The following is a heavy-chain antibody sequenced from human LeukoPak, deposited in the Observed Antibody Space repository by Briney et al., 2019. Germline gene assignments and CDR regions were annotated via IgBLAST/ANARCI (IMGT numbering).Heavy chain of an antibody. Sequence: GGSLRLSCAASGFTFSRCGMNWVRQAQGKGLEWVSSISGSSTNIYYADSVKGRFSISRDNVDNVVHLQMSSLRNEDTAFYYCARVAVAGPTGWFDSWGQGTLVTVSS. V-gene: IGHV3-21*01. J-gene: IGHJ5*01. CDR2: ISGSSTNI. CDR3: ARVAVAGPTGWFDS. CDR1: GFTFSRCG. D-gene: IGHD6-19*01.